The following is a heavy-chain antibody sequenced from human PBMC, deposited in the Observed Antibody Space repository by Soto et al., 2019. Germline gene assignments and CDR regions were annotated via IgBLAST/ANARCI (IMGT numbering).Heavy chain of an antibody. CDR2: ISSDATGA. V-gene: IGHV3-30*18. D-gene: IGHD2-21*01. CDR3: GKDPGESDEVVVQYFDY. CDR1: GFTFSNYG. J-gene: IGHJ4*02. Sequence: QVQLVESGGGVVQPGRSLRLSCAASGFTFSNYGMHWVRQSPGKGLEWVAVISSDATGAYYADSVKGRFTISRDNSKNTLYLQMNTLRGEDTAVYHCGKDPGESDEVVVQYFDYWGQGTPVTVSS.